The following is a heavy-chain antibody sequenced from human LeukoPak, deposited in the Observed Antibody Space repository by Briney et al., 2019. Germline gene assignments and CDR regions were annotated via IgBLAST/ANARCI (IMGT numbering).Heavy chain of an antibody. V-gene: IGHV1-2*02. CDR1: GYTFTGYY. Sequence: ASVKVSCKASGYTFTGYYMHWVRQAPGQGLEWMGWINPNSGGTNYAQKFQGRVTMTRDTSISTAYMELSRLRSDDTAVYYCARARGYSGYDAFDYWGQGTLVTVSS. D-gene: IGHD5-12*01. J-gene: IGHJ4*02. CDR2: INPNSGGT. CDR3: ARARGYSGYDAFDY.